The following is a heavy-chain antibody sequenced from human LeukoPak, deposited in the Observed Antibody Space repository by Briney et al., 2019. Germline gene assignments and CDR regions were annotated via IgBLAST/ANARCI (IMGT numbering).Heavy chain of an antibody. CDR1: GFTFSSYS. D-gene: IGHD2-2*01. Sequence: GGSLRLSCAASGFTFSSYSMNWVRQAPGKGLEWVSSISSSSSYIYYADSVKGRFTISRDNAKNSLYLQMNSLRAEDTAVYYCARDLCSSTSCYWGYYYYGMDVWGQGTRSPSP. J-gene: IGHJ6*02. CDR3: ARDLCSSTSCYWGYYYYGMDV. V-gene: IGHV3-21*01. CDR2: ISSSSSYI.